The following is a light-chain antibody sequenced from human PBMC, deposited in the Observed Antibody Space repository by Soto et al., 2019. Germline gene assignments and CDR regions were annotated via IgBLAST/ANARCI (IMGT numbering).Light chain of an antibody. Sequence: QSVLTQPASVSGSPGQSVTISCTGTIXDVGVYNYVSWYQQHPGKAPKLMIYEVNNRPSGVSNRFSGSKSGNTASLTISGLQAEDEADYYCSSFTSTSTVYVFGTGTKVTVL. CDR3: SSFTSTSTVYV. CDR2: EVN. J-gene: IGLJ1*01. V-gene: IGLV2-14*01. CDR1: IXDVGVYNY.